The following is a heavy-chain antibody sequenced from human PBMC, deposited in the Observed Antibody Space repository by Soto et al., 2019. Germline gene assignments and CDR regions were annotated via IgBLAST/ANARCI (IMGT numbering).Heavy chain of an antibody. CDR2: ITRSGST. J-gene: IGHJ4*02. D-gene: IGHD6-13*01. V-gene: IGHV4-34*01. Sequence: KPSETLSLTCAVYGGSFSGYYWSWIRQPPGKGLEWIGEITRSGSTNYNPSLKSRVTISVDTSKQLFSLSLTSVTAADTAVYFCVRALAAVQEWGQGTLVTVS. CDR3: VRALAAVQE. CDR1: GGSFSGYY.